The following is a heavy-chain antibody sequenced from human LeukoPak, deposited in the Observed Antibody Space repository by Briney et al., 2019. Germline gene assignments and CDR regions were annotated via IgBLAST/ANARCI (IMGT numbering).Heavy chain of an antibody. CDR2: MNPNSGNT. CDR3: ARESSGWYNCYYYGMDV. Sequence: ASVKVSCKASGYTFTSYDINWVRQATGQGLEWMGWMNPNSGNTGYAQKFQGRVTMTRNTSISTAYMELSSLRSEDTAVYYCARESSGWYNCYYYGMDVWGQGTTVTVSS. V-gene: IGHV1-8*01. J-gene: IGHJ6*02. CDR1: GYTFTSYD. D-gene: IGHD6-19*01.